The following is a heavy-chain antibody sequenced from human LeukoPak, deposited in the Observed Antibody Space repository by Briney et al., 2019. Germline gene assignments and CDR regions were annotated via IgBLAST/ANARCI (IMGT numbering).Heavy chain of an antibody. CDR3: ARDGYNLLPGVFDY. J-gene: IGHJ4*02. D-gene: IGHD5-24*01. CDR1: GFTFSSYW. CDR2: INSDGSST. Sequence: GRSLRLSCAASGFTFSSYWMHWVRQAPGKGLVWVSRINSDGSSTSYADSVKGRFTISRDNAKNTLYLQMNSLRAEDTAVYYCARDGYNLLPGVFDYWGQGTLVTVSS. V-gene: IGHV3-74*01.